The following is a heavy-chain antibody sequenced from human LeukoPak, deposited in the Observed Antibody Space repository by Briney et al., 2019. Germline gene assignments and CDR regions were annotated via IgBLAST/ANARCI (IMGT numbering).Heavy chain of an antibody. Sequence: SETLSLTCAVYGGSFSGSYWSWIRQPPGKGLEWMGEINHSGSTNYNPSLKSRVTISVDTSKNQFSLKLNSVTAADTAVYYCARHVAVAGTINWFDPWGQGTLVTVSS. J-gene: IGHJ5*02. CDR2: INHSGST. V-gene: IGHV4-34*01. CDR3: ARHVAVAGTINWFDP. CDR1: GGSFSGSY. D-gene: IGHD6-19*01.